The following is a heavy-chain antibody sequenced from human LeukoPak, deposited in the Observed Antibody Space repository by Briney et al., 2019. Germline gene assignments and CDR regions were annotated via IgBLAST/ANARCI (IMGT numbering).Heavy chain of an antibody. Sequence: PSQTLSLTCTVSGGSISSGGYYWSWIRQHPGKGLEWIGYIYYSGSTYYNPSLKSRVTISVDTSKNQFSLKLSSVTAADTAVYCCAREGRFLEWLPNAFDIWGQGTMVTVSS. CDR1: GGSISSGGYY. D-gene: IGHD3-3*01. CDR3: AREGRFLEWLPNAFDI. CDR2: IYYSGST. V-gene: IGHV4-31*03. J-gene: IGHJ3*02.